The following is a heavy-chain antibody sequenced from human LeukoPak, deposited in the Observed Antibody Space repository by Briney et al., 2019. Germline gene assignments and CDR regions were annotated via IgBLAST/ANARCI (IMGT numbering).Heavy chain of an antibody. D-gene: IGHD2-2*01. J-gene: IGHJ6*02. Sequence: QAGGSLRLSCAASGFTFSSYAMSWVRQAPGKGLEWVSGISGSGGSEDYADFVKGRFTISRDNSKNTLYLQMNSLRAEDTAVYYCAKRDMRCSSTSCYSYYFYGMDVWGQGTTVTVSS. CDR1: GFTFSSYA. CDR2: ISGSGGSE. CDR3: AKRDMRCSSTSCYSYYFYGMDV. V-gene: IGHV3-23*01.